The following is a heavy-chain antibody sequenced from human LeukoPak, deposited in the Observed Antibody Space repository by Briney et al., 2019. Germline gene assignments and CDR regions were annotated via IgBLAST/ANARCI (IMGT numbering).Heavy chain of an antibody. CDR2: IKQDGSDK. D-gene: IGHD2-2*01. CDR1: GFTFSNYW. Sequence: GGSLRLSCAASGFTFSNYWMSWVRQAPGKGLEWVANIKQDGSDKFYVDSVKGRFTISRDNAKNSMYLQMSSLRAEDTAIYYCARVLPVVSRDYWGQGTLVTVSS. CDR3: ARVLPVVSRDY. V-gene: IGHV3-7*01. J-gene: IGHJ4*02.